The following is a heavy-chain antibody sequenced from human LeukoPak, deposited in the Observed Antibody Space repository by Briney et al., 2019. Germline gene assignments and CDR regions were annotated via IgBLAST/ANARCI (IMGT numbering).Heavy chain of an antibody. V-gene: IGHV1-69*13. CDR1: GGTFSSYA. Sequence: ASVKVSCKASGGTFSSYAINWVRQATGQGLEWMGGIIPIFGTPNYAQKFQGRVTIIADESTSTVYMELSSLRSEDTAVYYCARCLVDTTNNYYYYAMDVWGQGTTVTVSS. D-gene: IGHD5-18*01. CDR2: IIPIFGTP. CDR3: ARCLVDTTNNYYYYAMDV. J-gene: IGHJ6*02.